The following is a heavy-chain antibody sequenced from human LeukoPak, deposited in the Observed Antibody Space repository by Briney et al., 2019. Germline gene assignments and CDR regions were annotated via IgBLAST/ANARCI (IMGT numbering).Heavy chain of an antibody. J-gene: IGHJ4*02. CDR1: GFTFSSYW. CDR3: ARDGSYSS. D-gene: IGHD6-13*01. V-gene: IGHV3-48*04. Sequence: PGGSLRLSCAASGFTFSSYWMSWVRQAPGKGLEWVSYISSFSGTINYADSVKGRFTISRDNAKNSLYLQMNSLRAEDTALYYCARDGSYSSWGQGTLVTVSS. CDR2: ISSFSGTI.